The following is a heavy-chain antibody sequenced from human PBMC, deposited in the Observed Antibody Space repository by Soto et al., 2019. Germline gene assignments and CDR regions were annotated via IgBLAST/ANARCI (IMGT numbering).Heavy chain of an antibody. V-gene: IGHV1-69*02. J-gene: IGHJ2*01. D-gene: IGHD2-8*01. CDR3: ARVRHIDLLMVYATNHGYFDL. CDR1: GGTFSSYT. Sequence: QVQLVQSGAEVKKPGSSVKVSCKASGGTFSSYTISWVRQAPGQGLEWMGRIIPILGIANYAQKFQGRVTITADKSTSTAYMELSSLRSEDTAVYYCARVRHIDLLMVYATNHGYFDLWVRGTLVPVSS. CDR2: IIPILGIA.